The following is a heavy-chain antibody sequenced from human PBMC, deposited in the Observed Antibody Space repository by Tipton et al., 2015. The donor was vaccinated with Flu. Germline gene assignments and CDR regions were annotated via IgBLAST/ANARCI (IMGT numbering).Heavy chain of an antibody. CDR2: VHRTGSP. CDR1: GDSIGSQYF. V-gene: IGHV4-38-2*01. D-gene: IGHD4-17*01. CDR3: ARRDYGNYVSEPKNWFDP. J-gene: IGHJ5*02. Sequence: TLSLTCSVSGDSIGSQYFWGWIRQPPGKGLEWIGNVHRTGSPYYNPSLRSRVTIAVDVAKIQFSLRLTSVTAADTAVYYCARRDYGNYVSEPKNWFDPWGPGILVTVSS.